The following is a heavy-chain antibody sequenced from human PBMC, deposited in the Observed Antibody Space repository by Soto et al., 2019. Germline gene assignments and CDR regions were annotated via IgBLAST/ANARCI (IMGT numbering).Heavy chain of an antibody. CDR2: ISSSSTI. D-gene: IGHD3-10*01. Sequence: EVQLVESGGGLVQPGGSLRLSCAASGFTFSSYSMNWVRQAPGKGLEWVSYISSSSTIYYADSVKGRFTISRDNAKNSLYLQMNSLRAEDTAVYYCARPFGEFFDYWGQGTLVTVSS. J-gene: IGHJ4*02. CDR3: ARPFGEFFDY. CDR1: GFTFSSYS. V-gene: IGHV3-48*01.